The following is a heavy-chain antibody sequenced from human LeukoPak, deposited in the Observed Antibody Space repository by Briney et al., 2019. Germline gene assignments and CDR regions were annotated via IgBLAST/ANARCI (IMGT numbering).Heavy chain of an antibody. CDR2: XXXDGSEK. J-gene: IGHJ4*02. D-gene: IGHD2-2*01. V-gene: IGHV3-7*05. CDR3: ARDQRYCSSSSCPWEPFDY. Sequence: GGSLRLSCAASGFTFSSYWMSWVRQAPGKGLEWVANXXXDGSEKYYVDSVKGRFTISRDNAKNSLYLQMNSLRAEDTAVYYCARDQRYCSSSSCPWEPFDYWGQGTLVTVSS. CDR1: GFTFSSYW.